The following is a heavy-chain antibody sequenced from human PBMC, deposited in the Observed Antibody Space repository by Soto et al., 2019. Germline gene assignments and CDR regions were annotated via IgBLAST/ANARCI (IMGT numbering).Heavy chain of an antibody. J-gene: IGHJ5*02. V-gene: IGHV3-11*04. D-gene: IGHD6-19*01. CDR1: GFMFIDYY. CDR3: ARGGRGGSGWYAGFNNWFDP. Sequence: GGSLRLSCASSGFMFIDYYRSWIRQAPGKGLEWVSYIVPGGSVTYYADSVRGRFTISRDTAKNSLYLQMNSLRAADTAVYYCARGGRGGSGWYAGFNNWFDPWGQGTLVTVSS. CDR2: IVPGGSVT.